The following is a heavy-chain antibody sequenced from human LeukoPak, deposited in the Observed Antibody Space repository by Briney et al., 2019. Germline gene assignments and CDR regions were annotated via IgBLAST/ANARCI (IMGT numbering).Heavy chain of an antibody. V-gene: IGHV3-33*06. Sequence: GRSLRLSCAASGFTFSSYGMHWVRQALGKGLEWVAVIWYDGSNKYYADSVKGRFTISRDNSKNTLYLQMNSLRAEDTAVYYCAKRTGVGYVDYWGQGTLVTVSS. J-gene: IGHJ4*02. D-gene: IGHD1-14*01. CDR3: AKRTGVGYVDY. CDR2: IWYDGSNK. CDR1: GFTFSSYG.